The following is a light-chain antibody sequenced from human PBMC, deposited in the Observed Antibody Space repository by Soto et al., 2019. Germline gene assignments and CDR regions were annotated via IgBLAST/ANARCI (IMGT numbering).Light chain of an antibody. J-gene: IGKJ5*01. Sequence: IVVTQSPATLSVSPGERVTLSCRTSHSVSSHVAWYQHRPGQAPRLLLYGASTRATGIPVRFSGSGAGIDFTLTISRLEPEDFAVYYCQQYGSSSITFGQGTRLEIK. CDR1: HSVSSH. CDR3: QQYGSSSIT. CDR2: GAS. V-gene: IGKV3-20*01.